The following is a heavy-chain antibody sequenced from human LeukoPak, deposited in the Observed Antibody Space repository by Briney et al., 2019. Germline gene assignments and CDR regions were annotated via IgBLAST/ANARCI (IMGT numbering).Heavy chain of an antibody. CDR3: ARVLLPLYGMDV. J-gene: IGHJ6*02. V-gene: IGHV3-30*03. CDR2: ISYDGSNK. D-gene: IGHD3-22*01. Sequence: GGSLRLSCAASGFTFSSYGMHWVRQAPGKGLEWVAVISYDGSNKYYADSVKGRFTISRDNSKNTLYLQMNSLRAEDTAVYYCARVLLPLYGMDVWGQGTTVTVSS. CDR1: GFTFSSYG.